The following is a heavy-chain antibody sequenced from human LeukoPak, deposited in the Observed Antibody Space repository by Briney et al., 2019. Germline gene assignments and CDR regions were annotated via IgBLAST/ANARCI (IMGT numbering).Heavy chain of an antibody. Sequence: PGGSPRLSCAASGFTVNKKYMTWVRQAPGKGLEWVANIKEDGSRKNYMDSAKGRFTISRDNSKNTLYLQMNSLRAEDTAVYYCAKARSIRWLRLTYYYGMDVWGQGTTVTVSS. V-gene: IGHV3-7*01. CDR1: GFTVNKKY. CDR2: IKEDGSRK. CDR3: AKARSIRWLRLTYYYGMDV. D-gene: IGHD2-21*01. J-gene: IGHJ6*02.